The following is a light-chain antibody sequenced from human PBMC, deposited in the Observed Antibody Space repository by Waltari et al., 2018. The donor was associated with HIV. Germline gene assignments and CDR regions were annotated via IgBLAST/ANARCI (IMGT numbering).Light chain of an antibody. CDR2: DAS. CDR1: QSVSSY. Sequence: EIVLPQSPATLSLSPGESATLSCRASQSVSSYLAWYQQKPGQAPRLLIYDASNRATGIPARFSGSGSGTDFTLTISSLEPEDFAVYYCQQRSNWPLTFGGGTKVEIK. V-gene: IGKV3-11*01. J-gene: IGKJ4*01. CDR3: QQRSNWPLT.